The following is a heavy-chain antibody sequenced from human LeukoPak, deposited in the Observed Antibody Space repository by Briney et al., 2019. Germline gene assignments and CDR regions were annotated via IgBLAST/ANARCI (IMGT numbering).Heavy chain of an antibody. CDR3: ARAEWSNWYFDP. D-gene: IGHD3-3*01. J-gene: IGHJ2*01. Sequence: PGGSLRLSCAASGFTFSTYWMNWVRQAPGKGLEWVANIKQDGSEKYYVDSVKGRFTLSRDSAKNSLYLQMNRLRAEDTAVYYCARAEWSNWYFDPWGRGTLVTVSS. V-gene: IGHV3-7*03. CDR1: GFTFSTYW. CDR2: IKQDGSEK.